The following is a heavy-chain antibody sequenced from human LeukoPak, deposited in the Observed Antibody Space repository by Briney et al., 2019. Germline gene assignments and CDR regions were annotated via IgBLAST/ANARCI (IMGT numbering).Heavy chain of an antibody. CDR3: ARWTNFHAFDI. V-gene: IGHV3-53*01. CDR2: LYSGDAT. J-gene: IGHJ3*02. Sequence: GGSLRLSCAASGFTVTYNYMTWVRQAPGKGLEWVSLLYSGDATNYADSVKGRFTISRDDSKNTVYLQMNSLRGEDTAVYYCARWTNFHAFDIWGQGTMVTVSS. CDR1: GFTVTYNY. D-gene: IGHD1-1*01.